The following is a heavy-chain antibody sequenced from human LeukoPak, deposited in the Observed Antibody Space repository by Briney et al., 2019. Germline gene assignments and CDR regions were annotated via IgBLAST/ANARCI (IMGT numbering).Heavy chain of an antibody. CDR2: ISSSSSYI. D-gene: IGHD4-23*01. J-gene: IGHJ4*02. V-gene: IGHV3-21*01. Sequence: PGGSLRLSCAASGFTFSSYSMNWVRQAPGKGLEWVSSISSSSSYIYYADSVKGRFTISRDNAKNSLYLQMNSLRAEDTAVYYCARDKGAYGGPYYFDYWGQGTLVTVSS. CDR3: ARDKGAYGGPYYFDY. CDR1: GFTFSSYS.